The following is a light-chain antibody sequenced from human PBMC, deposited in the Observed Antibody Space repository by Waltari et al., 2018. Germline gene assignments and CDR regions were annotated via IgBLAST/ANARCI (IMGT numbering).Light chain of an antibody. CDR3: SSYTSSTTRV. V-gene: IGLV2-14*01. CDR2: EVN. J-gene: IGLJ2*01. Sequence: QSALTQPASVSGSPGQSISISCTGTRNDVGGYNSVSWYQQHPGKAPKLMIYEVNSRPSGVSNRCSGYKSGNTASLTISGLQAEDEADYYCSSYTSSTTRVFGGGTKLTVL. CDR1: RNDVGGYNS.